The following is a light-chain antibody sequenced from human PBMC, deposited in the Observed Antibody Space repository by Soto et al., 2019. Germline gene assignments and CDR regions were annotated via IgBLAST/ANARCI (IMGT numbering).Light chain of an antibody. Sequence: DIQMTHTPSTLSASVGDRFTITCRASQSVNKWLAWFQQKPGKAPKLLIYATSSLQSGVPSRFSGSGSGTEFTLTISSLQPDDFATYYCQHYNSYSEACGQGTKGDIK. V-gene: IGKV1-5*01. CDR2: ATS. CDR1: QSVNKW. CDR3: QHYNSYSEA. J-gene: IGKJ1*01.